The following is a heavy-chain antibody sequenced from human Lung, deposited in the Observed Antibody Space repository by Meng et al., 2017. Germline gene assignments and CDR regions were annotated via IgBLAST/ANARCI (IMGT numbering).Heavy chain of an antibody. D-gene: IGHD3-10*01. J-gene: IGHJ4*02. CDR1: GGAIRCSH. V-gene: IGHV4-34*01. CDR2: INHGGST. CDR3: ARERHSTIIRGVIDF. Sequence: PQWASGLCGPSESLSRTCAVYGGAIRCSHGGWIRQSPAKGLEWIGKINHGGSTNYNPSLDSRVTISVDTPKNQFSLRLTSMTVADTAVYYCARERHSTIIRGVIDFWGQGALVTVSS.